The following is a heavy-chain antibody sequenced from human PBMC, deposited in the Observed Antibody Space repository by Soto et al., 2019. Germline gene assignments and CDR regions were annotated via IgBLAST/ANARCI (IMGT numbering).Heavy chain of an antibody. D-gene: IGHD5-18*01. J-gene: IGHJ4*02. Sequence: EVQLVESGGGLVQPGGSLRLSCAASGFTFSSYNMNWVRQAPGKGLEWVSYISSSSSTIYYADSVKGRFTISRDNAKNSLYLQMNSLRDEDTAVYYCARATDTAMVTGFDYWGQGTLVTVSS. CDR1: GFTFSSYN. CDR3: ARATDTAMVTGFDY. V-gene: IGHV3-48*02. CDR2: ISSSSSTI.